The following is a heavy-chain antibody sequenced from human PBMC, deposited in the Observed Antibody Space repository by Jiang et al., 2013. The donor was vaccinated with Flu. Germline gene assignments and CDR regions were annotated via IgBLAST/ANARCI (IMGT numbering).Heavy chain of an antibody. CDR2: IYPGDSDT. CDR1: SYW. Sequence: SYWIGWVRQMPGKGLEWMGIIYPGDSDTRYSPSFQGQVTISADKSISTAYLQWSSLKASDTAMYYCAVLWFGELLYGSLGYWGQGTLVTVSS. V-gene: IGHV5-51*01. J-gene: IGHJ4*02. CDR3: AVLWFGELLYGSLGY. D-gene: IGHD3-10*01.